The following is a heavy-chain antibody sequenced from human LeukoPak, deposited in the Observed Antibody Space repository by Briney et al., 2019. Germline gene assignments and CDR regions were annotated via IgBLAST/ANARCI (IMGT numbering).Heavy chain of an antibody. V-gene: IGHV1-46*01. CDR1: GYTFTSYY. Sequence: HWASVTVSCKASGYTFTSYYMYWVRQAPGQGLEWMGTINPNGGSTNYAQKFQGRVTMTRDMSKGTVYMELSNLRSEDTAVYYCALDLGSTLNDYWGQGTLVTVSS. D-gene: IGHD1-26*01. CDR3: ALDLGSTLNDY. CDR2: INPNGGST. J-gene: IGHJ4*02.